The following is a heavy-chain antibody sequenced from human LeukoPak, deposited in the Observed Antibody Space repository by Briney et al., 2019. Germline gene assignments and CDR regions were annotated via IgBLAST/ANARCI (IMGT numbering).Heavy chain of an antibody. CDR1: EFTFSAHW. D-gene: IGHD6-6*01. V-gene: IGHV3-74*01. J-gene: IGHJ5*02. Sequence: PGGSLRLSCAASEFTFSAHWMHWVRQVPGKGLVYIAYIDNDGTNTNYADSVKGRFTISRDHAKNTLYLQMNSLRVEDTAVYYCVRDRPHNCFDPWGQGTLVTVSS. CDR3: VRDRPHNCFDP. CDR2: IDNDGTNT.